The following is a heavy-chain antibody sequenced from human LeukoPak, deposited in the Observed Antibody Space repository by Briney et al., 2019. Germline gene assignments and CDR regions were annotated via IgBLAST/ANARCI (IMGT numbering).Heavy chain of an antibody. D-gene: IGHD4/OR15-4a*01. CDR3: AKERDYGPADY. CDR2: LSGSGGST. Sequence: GGSLRLSCAASGFIFNKHAMSWVRQAPGKELEWVSGLSGSGGSTDYADSVKGRFTVSRDNSKSTLFLQMNSLRAEDTAIYYCAKERDYGPADYWGQGTLVTVSS. J-gene: IGHJ4*02. V-gene: IGHV3-23*01. CDR1: GFIFNKHA.